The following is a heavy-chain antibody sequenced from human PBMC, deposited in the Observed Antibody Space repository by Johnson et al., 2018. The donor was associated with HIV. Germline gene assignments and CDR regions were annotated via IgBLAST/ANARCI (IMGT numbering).Heavy chain of an antibody. V-gene: IGHV3-30*04. CDR1: GFTFNTYA. CDR2: ISYDGSNK. D-gene: IGHD6-6*01. CDR3: ARDSSNSFRFEMYAFDI. J-gene: IGHJ3*02. Sequence: QVQLVESGGGVVQPGRSLRLSCAASGFTFNTYAMHWVRQAPGTGLEWVAVISYDGSNKYYTDSVKGRFTISRDNAENSLYLQMNSLRAEDTAVYYCARDSSNSFRFEMYAFDIWGQGTMVTVSS.